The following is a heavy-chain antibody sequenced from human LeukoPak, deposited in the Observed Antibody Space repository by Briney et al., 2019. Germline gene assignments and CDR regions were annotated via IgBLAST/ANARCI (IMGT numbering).Heavy chain of an antibody. D-gene: IGHD3-10*01. CDR3: ARDSGYGPGSYTDY. CDR2: INWNGGST. J-gene: IGHJ4*02. CDR1: GFTFDDYG. V-gene: IGHV3-20*04. Sequence: GGSLRLSCAASGFTFDDYGMSWVRQAPGKGLEWVSGINWNGGSTGYADSVKGRFTISRDNAKNSLYLQMNSLRAEDTALYYCARDSGYGPGSYTDYWGQGTLVTVSS.